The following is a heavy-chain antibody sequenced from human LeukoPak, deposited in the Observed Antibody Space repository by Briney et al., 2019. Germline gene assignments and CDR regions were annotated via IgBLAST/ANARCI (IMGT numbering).Heavy chain of an antibody. CDR3: AKPEYSSGWNEGYYYYYGMDV. V-gene: IGHV3-30*18. CDR1: GFTFSTYV. Sequence: PGGSLRLSCAVSGFTFSTYVMHWVRQAPGKGLEGVAVISHDGSNKHYADSVKGRFTISRDNSKNTLYLQMNSLRAEDTAVYYCAKPEYSSGWNEGYYYYYGMDVWGQGTTVTVSS. D-gene: IGHD6-25*01. J-gene: IGHJ6*02. CDR2: ISHDGSNK.